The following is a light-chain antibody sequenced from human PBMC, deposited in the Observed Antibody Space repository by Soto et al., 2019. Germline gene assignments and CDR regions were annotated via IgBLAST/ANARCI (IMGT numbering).Light chain of an antibody. J-gene: IGLJ2*01. Sequence: QLVLTQSPSASASLGASVKLTCTLSSGHSSYAIAWHQQQPEKGPRYLMKLNGDGSHDTGDGIPDRFSGSSSGAARYLTISSLRSEDESDYYCQTWDTGIRVFGGGTQLTVL. CDR1: SGHSSYA. CDR2: LNGDGSH. V-gene: IGLV4-69*01. CDR3: QTWDTGIRV.